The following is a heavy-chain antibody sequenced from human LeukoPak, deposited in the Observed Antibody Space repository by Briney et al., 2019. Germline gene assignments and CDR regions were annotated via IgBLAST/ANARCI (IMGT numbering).Heavy chain of an antibody. D-gene: IGHD2-15*01. J-gene: IGHJ4*02. CDR2: ISSSSSYI. CDR3: ASAPIGYCSGGSCFH. Sequence: GGSLRLSCAASGFTLSTYAMNWVRQAPGKGLEWVSSISSSSSYIYYADSVKGRFTISRDNAKNSLYLQMNSLRAEDTAVYYCASAPIGYCSGGSCFHWGQGTLVTVSS. V-gene: IGHV3-21*01. CDR1: GFTLSTYA.